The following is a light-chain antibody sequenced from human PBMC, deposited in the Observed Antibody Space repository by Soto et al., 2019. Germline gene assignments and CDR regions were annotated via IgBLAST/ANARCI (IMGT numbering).Light chain of an antibody. Sequence: DIQMTQSPSSLSASVGDRVTISCRASQGIRNDLNWYQQKPGKAPKRLIYAASSLQSGVPSRFSGSGSETEFTLTISSLQPEDSATYYCLQHNSYPLTFGGGTKVDIK. V-gene: IGKV1-17*01. J-gene: IGKJ4*01. CDR2: AAS. CDR3: LQHNSYPLT. CDR1: QGIRND.